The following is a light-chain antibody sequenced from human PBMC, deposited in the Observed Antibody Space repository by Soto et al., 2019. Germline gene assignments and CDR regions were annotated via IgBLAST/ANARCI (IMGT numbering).Light chain of an antibody. CDR2: GDT. CDR3: QSYDNSLSGPVV. CDR1: SSNIGADYD. V-gene: IGLV1-40*01. Sequence: QSVLTQPPSVSGAPGQTVTISCTGSSSNIGADYDVHWYQRLPGTAPKLLIFGDTNRPSGVPDRFSGSKSGTSASLAISGLQAEDEDAYFCQSYDNSLSGPVVFGGGTKLTVL. J-gene: IGLJ2*01.